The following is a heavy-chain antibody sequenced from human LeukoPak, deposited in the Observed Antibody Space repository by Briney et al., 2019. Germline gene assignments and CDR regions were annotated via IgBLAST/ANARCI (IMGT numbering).Heavy chain of an antibody. Sequence: GGSLRLSCAASGFTLSSYAMSWVRQAPGKGLEWVSAISGSGGGTYYADSVKGRFTISRDNSKNTLYLQMNSLRAEDTAVYYCAKVPGAVAGYDYWGQGTLVTVSS. CDR1: GFTLSSYA. J-gene: IGHJ4*02. D-gene: IGHD6-19*01. V-gene: IGHV3-23*01. CDR3: AKVPGAVAGYDY. CDR2: ISGSGGGT.